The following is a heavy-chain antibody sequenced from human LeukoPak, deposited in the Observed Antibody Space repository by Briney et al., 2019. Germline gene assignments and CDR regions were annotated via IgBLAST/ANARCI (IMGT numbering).Heavy chain of an antibody. CDR3: ARQVEVVPAAMPNAFDY. CDR2: INHSGST. CDR1: GGSFSGYY. J-gene: IGHJ4*02. D-gene: IGHD2-2*01. Sequence: SETLSLTCAVYGGSFSGYYWSWIRHPPGEGLEWIGEINHSGSTNYNPSLKSRVTISVDTSKNQFSLKLSSVTAADTAVYYCARQVEVVPAAMPNAFDYWGQGTLVTVSS. V-gene: IGHV4-34*01.